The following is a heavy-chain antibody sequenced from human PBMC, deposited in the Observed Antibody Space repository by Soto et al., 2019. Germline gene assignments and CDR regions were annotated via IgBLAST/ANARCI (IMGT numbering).Heavy chain of an antibody. CDR2: VYATGTS. CDR3: VRDGSKTLRDCFDP. J-gene: IGHJ5*02. D-gene: IGHD4-17*01. V-gene: IGHV4-4*07. Sequence: QVQVQESGPGLVKPSETLSLTCSVSGGSMSKFYGSWIRKTAGKGLEWMGRVYATGTSDYNPSLRSRIAMSVDISKKTFSLRLRSVTAADTGVYYCVRDGSKTLRDCFDPWGQGILVTVSS. CDR1: GGSMSKFY.